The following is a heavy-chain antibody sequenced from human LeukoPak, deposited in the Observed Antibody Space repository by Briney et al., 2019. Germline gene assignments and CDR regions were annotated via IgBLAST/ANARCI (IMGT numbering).Heavy chain of an antibody. D-gene: IGHD5-24*01. J-gene: IGHJ4*02. CDR2: IKNDGSYT. CDR1: GFALSLAW. Sequence: QTGGSLRLSCATSGFALSLAWMHWVRQAPGKGREWVSRIKNDGSYTNYADSVKGRFTISRDNARNTLNLHMISLRAEDTAVYFCVRDGDAYNFDFWGQGVLVTVSS. CDR3: VRDGDAYNFDF. V-gene: IGHV3-74*01.